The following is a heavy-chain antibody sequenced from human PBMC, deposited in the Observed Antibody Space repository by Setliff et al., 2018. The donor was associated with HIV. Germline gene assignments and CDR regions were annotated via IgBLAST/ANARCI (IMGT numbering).Heavy chain of an antibody. D-gene: IGHD3-3*01. CDR2: IDYNEIT. J-gene: IGHJ4*02. V-gene: IGHV4-39*01. CDR1: GDSVSRGNYY. Sequence: TLSLTCTVSGDSVSRGNYYWAWIRQPPGKGLEWIGSIDYNEITYYNPSLKSRVTLSVDTPKNQFSLYLSSVTASDTAVYYCASLFRLSGFWISFLPDYWGQGILVTVSS. CDR3: ASLFRLSGFWISFLPDY.